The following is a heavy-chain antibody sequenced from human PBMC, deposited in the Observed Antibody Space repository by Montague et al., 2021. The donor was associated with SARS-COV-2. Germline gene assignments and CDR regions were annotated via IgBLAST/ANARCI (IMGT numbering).Heavy chain of an antibody. CDR1: VGSISNYY. J-gene: IGHJ5*02. CDR2: IYDSGSA. D-gene: IGHD2-21*02. Sequence: SETLSLTCTVSVGSISNYYWTWIRQPPGKGLEWIGYIYDSGSANYNPSLKSRSTISVDTSNNQFSLRLSSVTAADTAGYYCARAYCGGDCHVGPWGQGILVTVSS. V-gene: IGHV4-59*01. CDR3: ARAYCGGDCHVGP.